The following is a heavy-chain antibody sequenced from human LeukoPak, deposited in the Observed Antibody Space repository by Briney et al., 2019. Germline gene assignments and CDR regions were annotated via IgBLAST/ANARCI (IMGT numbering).Heavy chain of an antibody. CDR2: ISGSGGST. J-gene: IGHJ4*02. Sequence: GGSLRLSCAASGITFSSYAMTWVRQAPGKGLEWVSTISGSGGSTNYADSVKGRFTISRDNSKNTLYLQMNSLRAEDTAVYYCAKDLYCSSTSCHGGFDYWGQGTLVTVPS. CDR3: AKDLYCSSTSCHGGFDY. CDR1: GITFSSYA. V-gene: IGHV3-23*01. D-gene: IGHD2-2*01.